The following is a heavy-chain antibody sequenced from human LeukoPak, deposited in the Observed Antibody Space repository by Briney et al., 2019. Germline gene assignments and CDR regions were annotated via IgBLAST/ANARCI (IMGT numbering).Heavy chain of an antibody. CDR3: AKTLYCSGGSCYSASGDY. Sequence: GESLRLSCAASGFTFSSYGMHWVRQAPGKGLEWVAFIRYDGSNKYYADSVKGRFTISRDNSKNTLYLQMNSLRAEDTAVYYCAKTLYCSGGSCYSASGDYWGQGTLVTVSS. CDR2: IRYDGSNK. D-gene: IGHD2-15*01. J-gene: IGHJ4*02. V-gene: IGHV3-30*02. CDR1: GFTFSSYG.